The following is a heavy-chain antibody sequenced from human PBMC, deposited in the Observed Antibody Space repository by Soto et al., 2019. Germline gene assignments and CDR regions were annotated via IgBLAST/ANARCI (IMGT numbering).Heavy chain of an antibody. J-gene: IGHJ4*02. CDR3: ATSDAPRLDDSSGYYFWGCVV. D-gene: IGHD3-22*01. V-gene: IGHV1-24*01. CDR2: FDPEDGET. CDR1: GYTLTELS. Sequence: ASVKVSCKVSGYTLTELSMHWVRQAPGKGLEWMGGFDPEDGETIYAQKFQGRVTMTEDTSTDTAYMELSSLRSEDTAVYYCATSDAPRLDDSSGYYFWGCVVWGQGTLVTVSS.